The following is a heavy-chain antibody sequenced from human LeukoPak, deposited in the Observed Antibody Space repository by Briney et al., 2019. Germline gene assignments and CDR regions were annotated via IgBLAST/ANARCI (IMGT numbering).Heavy chain of an antibody. CDR3: ARDPLGSPTYYFDY. D-gene: IGHD7-27*01. J-gene: IGHJ4*02. CDR2: ISYDGSNK. Sequence: GGSLRLSCAASGFMFSSNWMSWVRQAPGKGLEWVAVISYDGSNKYYADSVKGRFTISRDNSKNTLYLQMNSLRAEDTAVYYCARDPLGSPTYYFDYWGQGTMVTVSS. V-gene: IGHV3-30*03. CDR1: GFMFSSNW.